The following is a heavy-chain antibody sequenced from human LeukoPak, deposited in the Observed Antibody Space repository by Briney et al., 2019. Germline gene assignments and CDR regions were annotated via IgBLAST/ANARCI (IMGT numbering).Heavy chain of an antibody. CDR1: GGSISSGDYY. J-gene: IGHJ6*03. Sequence: SQTLSLTCTVSGGSISSGDYYWSWIRQPPGKGLEWIGYIYYSGSTYYNPSLKSRVTISVDTSKNQFSLKLSSVAAADTAVYYCARDSQVVESDYYYMDVWGKGTTVTVSS. CDR2: IYYSGST. D-gene: IGHD2-2*01. CDR3: ARDSQVVESDYYYMDV. V-gene: IGHV4-30-4*08.